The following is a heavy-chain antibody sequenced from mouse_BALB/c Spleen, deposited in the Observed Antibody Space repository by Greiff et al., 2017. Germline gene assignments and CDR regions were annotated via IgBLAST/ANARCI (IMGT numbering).Heavy chain of an antibody. V-gene: IGHV1-55*01. CDR1: GYNFTSYW. CDR3: ARWGTAY. D-gene: IGHD1-2*01. CDR2: IYPGSGST. Sequence: QVQLQQPGAELVKPGTSVKLSCKASGYNFTSYWINWVKLRPGQGLEWIGDIYPGSGSTNYNEKFKSKATLTVDTSSSTAYTQLSSLASEDSALYYCARWGTAYWGQGTLVTVSA. J-gene: IGHJ3*01.